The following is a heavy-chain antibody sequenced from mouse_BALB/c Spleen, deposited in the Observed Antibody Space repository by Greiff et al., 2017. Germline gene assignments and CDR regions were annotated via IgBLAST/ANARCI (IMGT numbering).Heavy chain of an antibody. CDR3: AREAHFGY. Sequence: QVQLQQPGAELVKPGASVKLSCKASGYTFTSYWMHWVKQRPGQGLEWIGEINPSNGRTNYNEKFKSKATLTVDKSSSTAYMQLSSLTSEDSAVYYCAREAHFGYWGQGTTLTVSS. CDR2: INPSNGRT. CDR1: GYTFTSYW. V-gene: IGHV1S81*02. J-gene: IGHJ2*01.